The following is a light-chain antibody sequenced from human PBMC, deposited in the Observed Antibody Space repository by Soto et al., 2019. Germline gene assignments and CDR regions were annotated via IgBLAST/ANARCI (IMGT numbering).Light chain of an antibody. CDR3: QQRARWPMP. CDR2: KAS. Sequence: DIQMTQSPSTLSASVGDRVTITCRASQSISSWLAWYQQKPGKAPKLLIYKASSLESGVPSRFSGSGSGTEFTLTISSLEPEDFAVYYCQQRARWPMPFGQGTRLELK. CDR1: QSISSW. J-gene: IGKJ5*01. V-gene: IGKV1-5*03.